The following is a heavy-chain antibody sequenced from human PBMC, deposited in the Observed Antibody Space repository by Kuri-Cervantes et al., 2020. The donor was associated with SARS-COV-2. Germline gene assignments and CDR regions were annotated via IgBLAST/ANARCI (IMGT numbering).Heavy chain of an antibody. D-gene: IGHD2-15*01. Sequence: GSLRLSCTVSGGSISSYYWSWIRQPPGKGLEWVGYIYYSGSTNYNPSLKSRVTISVDMSKNQFSLKLSSVTAADTAVYYCAREGYCSGGSCFDYWGQGTLVTVSS. CDR2: IYYSGST. CDR1: GGSISSYY. CDR3: AREGYCSGGSCFDY. J-gene: IGHJ4*02. V-gene: IGHV4-59*01.